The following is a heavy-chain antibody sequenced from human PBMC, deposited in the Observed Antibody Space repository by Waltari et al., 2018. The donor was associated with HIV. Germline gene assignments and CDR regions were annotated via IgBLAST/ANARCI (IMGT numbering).Heavy chain of an antibody. CDR2: MKPVSGNT. V-gene: IGHV1-8*01. D-gene: IGHD3-3*01. Sequence: QVQLVHSGTEVKKPGASVKVSCKASGYPFTGYDMNWVRQATVQGLEWMGWMKPVSGNTAYAHKFKGRVTMTRNTSIRTAYMELTSLRSEDTAVYYCARGPPNDLWPPQTRHMDVWGQGTTVTVSS. CDR1: GYPFTGYD. CDR3: ARGPPNDLWPPQTRHMDV. J-gene: IGHJ6*02.